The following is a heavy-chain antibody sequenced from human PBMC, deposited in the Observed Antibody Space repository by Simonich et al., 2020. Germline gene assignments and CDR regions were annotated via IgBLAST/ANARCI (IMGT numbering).Heavy chain of an antibody. D-gene: IGHD3-10*01. J-gene: IGHJ4*02. CDR3: ATVKERGMVLGY. CDR1: GYTFTDYY. V-gene: IGHV1-69-2*01. Sequence: EVQLVQSGAEGKQPGATVKISCTVSGYTFTDYYMHWGQQAPGKGLEWMGLVDPEDGETINAEKFQGRVTITADTSTDTAYMELSSLRSEDTAVYYCATVKERGMVLGYWGQGTLVTVSS. CDR2: VDPEDGET.